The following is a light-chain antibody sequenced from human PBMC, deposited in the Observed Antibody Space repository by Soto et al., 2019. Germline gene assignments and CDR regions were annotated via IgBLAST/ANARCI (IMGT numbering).Light chain of an antibody. CDR2: DVT. Sequence: QSSLTQPASVSGSPGQSITISCTGTSSDVGGYNYVSWYQHHPGKAPKLIIYDVTNRPSGVSNPFSGSKPGNTASLTISGLKPENEADYYCSSYTTSNTRQIVFGTGTKLTVL. J-gene: IGLJ1*01. CDR3: SSYTTSNTRQIV. CDR1: SSDVGGYNY. V-gene: IGLV2-14*03.